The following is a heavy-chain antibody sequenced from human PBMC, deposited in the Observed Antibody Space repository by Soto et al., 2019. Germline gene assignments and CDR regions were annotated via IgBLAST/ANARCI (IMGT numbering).Heavy chain of an antibody. V-gene: IGHV4-59*01. D-gene: IGHD3-22*01. CDR2: IYYSGST. J-gene: IGHJ4*02. CDR3: ARGEGYDSSGYYYGFDY. CDR1: GGSISSYY. Sequence: SETLSLTCTVSGGSISSYYWSWIRQPPGKGLEWIGYIYYSGSTNYNPSLKSRVTISVDTSKNQFSLKLSSVTAADTAVYYCARGEGYDSSGYYYGFDYWGQGTLVTVSS.